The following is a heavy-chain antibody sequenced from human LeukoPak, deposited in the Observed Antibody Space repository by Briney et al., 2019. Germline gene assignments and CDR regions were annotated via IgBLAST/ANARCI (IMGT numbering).Heavy chain of an antibody. V-gene: IGHV1-2*06. Sequence: GASVKVSCKASGYTFTGYYMHWVRQAPGQGLEWMGRINPNSGGTNYAQKFQGRVTMTRDTSISTAYMELSRLRSDDTAVYYCASLSGSYSPQFDYWGQGTLVTVSS. CDR1: GYTFTGYY. D-gene: IGHD1-26*01. CDR3: ASLSGSYSPQFDY. CDR2: INPNSGGT. J-gene: IGHJ4*02.